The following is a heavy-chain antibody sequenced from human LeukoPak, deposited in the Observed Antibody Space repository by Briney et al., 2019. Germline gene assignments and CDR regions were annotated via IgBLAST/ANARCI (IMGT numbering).Heavy chain of an antibody. CDR1: GFTFSSYW. CDR3: ASLYYDILTGYDYYGMDV. J-gene: IGHJ6*04. CDR2: IKQDGSEK. V-gene: IGHV3-7*03. Sequence: GGSLRLSCAASGFTFSSYWMSWVRQAPGKGLEWVANIKQDGSEKYYVDSAKGRFTISRDNAKNSLYLQMNSLRAEDTAVYYCASLYYDILTGYDYYGMDVWGEGTTVTVSS. D-gene: IGHD3-9*01.